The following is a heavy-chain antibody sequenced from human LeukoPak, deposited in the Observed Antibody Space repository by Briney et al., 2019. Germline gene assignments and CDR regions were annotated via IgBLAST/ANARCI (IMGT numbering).Heavy chain of an antibody. CDR1: GGSISSSSYY. D-gene: IGHD4-17*01. J-gene: IGHJ5*02. CDR3: ARHGEAYYGDYMGHNWFDP. CDR2: IYYSGST. Sequence: SETLSLTCPVSGGSISSSSYYWGWIRQPPGKGLEWIWRIYYSGSTYYNPSLKSRVTISVDTSKNQFSLKLSSVTAADTAVYYCARHGEAYYGDYMGHNWFDPWGQGTLVTVSS. V-gene: IGHV4-39*01.